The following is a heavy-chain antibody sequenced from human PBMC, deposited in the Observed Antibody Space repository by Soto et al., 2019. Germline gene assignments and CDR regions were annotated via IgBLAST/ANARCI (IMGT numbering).Heavy chain of an antibody. CDR2: ISAYNGNT. D-gene: IGHD1-20*01. CDR3: ARDLVTGSHFDYWGQGTLVLGGSHFDY. Sequence: ASVKVSCKASGYTFTSYGISWVRQAPGQGLEWMGWISAYNGNTNYAQKLQGRVTMTTDTSTSTAYMELRSLRSDDTAVYYCARDLVTGSHFDYWGQGTLVLGGSHFDYWGQGTLVTVSS. J-gene: IGHJ4*02. V-gene: IGHV1-18*01. CDR1: GYTFTSYG.